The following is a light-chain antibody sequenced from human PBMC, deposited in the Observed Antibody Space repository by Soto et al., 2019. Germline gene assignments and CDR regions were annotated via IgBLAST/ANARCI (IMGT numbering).Light chain of an antibody. CDR2: WAS. Sequence: DIVMTQSPDSLAVSLGESATINCKSSQTVLYSSNNKNYLAWYQQKPGQPPKLLIYWASTRESGVPDRFSGSGSGTDFTLTISSLQAEDVAVYYCQQYYSTSQTFGQGTKVDIK. J-gene: IGKJ1*01. V-gene: IGKV4-1*01. CDR1: QTVLYSSNNKNY. CDR3: QQYYSTSQT.